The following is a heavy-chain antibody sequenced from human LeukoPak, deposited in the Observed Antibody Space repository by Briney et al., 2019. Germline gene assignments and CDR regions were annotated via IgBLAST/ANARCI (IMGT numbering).Heavy chain of an antibody. V-gene: IGHV1-2*02. CDR2: INPNSGDT. D-gene: IGHD6-19*01. CDR1: GYTFTGYY. J-gene: IGHJ6*03. CDR3: ARGVAGTYYYYYMDV. Sequence: ASVTVSCKASGYTFTGYYMHWVRQAPGQGLEWMGWINPNSGDTNYAQKFQGRVTMTRDTSISTAYMELSRLRSDDTALYYCARGVAGTYYYYYMDVWGKGTTVTVSS.